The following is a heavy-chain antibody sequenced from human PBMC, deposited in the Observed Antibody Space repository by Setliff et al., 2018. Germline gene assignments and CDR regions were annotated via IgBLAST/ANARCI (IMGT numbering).Heavy chain of an antibody. Sequence: PGGSLSLSCAASGFTFSSYSMHWLRQAPGRGLEWVAYISATSLNTYYADSVKGRFTISRDNAEDSLYLQMNSLRADDTALYYCARDNHGGAHDHWGQGSLVTSPQ. CDR1: GFTFSSYS. J-gene: IGHJ4*02. CDR2: ISATSLNT. CDR3: ARDNHGGAHDH. V-gene: IGHV3-48*01. D-gene: IGHD2-21*01.